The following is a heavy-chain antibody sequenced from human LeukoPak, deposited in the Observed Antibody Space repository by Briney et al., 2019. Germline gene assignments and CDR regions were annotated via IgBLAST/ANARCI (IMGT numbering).Heavy chain of an antibody. Sequence: GALRLSCAASGFTFSSYVMCWVRQAPGKGLEWVAFIRYDGSNKYYPDSVKGRFTISRDNSKNTLYLQMNSLRAEDTAVYYCAKVRDCSSTSCSHPFDPWGQGTLVTVAP. CDR2: IRYDGSNK. CDR3: AKVRDCSSTSCSHPFDP. V-gene: IGHV3-30*02. CDR1: GFTFSSYV. J-gene: IGHJ5*02. D-gene: IGHD2-2*01.